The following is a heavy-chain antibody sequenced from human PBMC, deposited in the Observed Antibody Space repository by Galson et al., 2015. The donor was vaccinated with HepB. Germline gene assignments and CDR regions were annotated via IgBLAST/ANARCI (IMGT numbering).Heavy chain of an antibody. CDR2: IIPILGIA. J-gene: IGHJ4*02. CDR3: ASGPIVGAPPPGY. V-gene: IGHV1-69*02. CDR1: GGTFSSYT. Sequence: SVKVSCKASGGTFSSYTISWVRQAPGQGLEWMGRIIPILGIANYAQKFQGRVMITADKSTSTAYMELSSLKSEDTAVYYCASGPIVGAPPPGYWGQGTLVTVSS. D-gene: IGHD1-26*01.